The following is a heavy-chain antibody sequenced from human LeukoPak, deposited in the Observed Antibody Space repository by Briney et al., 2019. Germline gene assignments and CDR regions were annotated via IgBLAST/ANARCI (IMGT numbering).Heavy chain of an antibody. Sequence: ASVKVSCKASGYTFTSYGISWVRQAPGQGLDWMGWISAYNGNTNYAQKLQGRVTMTTDTSTSTAYMELRSLRSDDTAVYYCARFLLDGSGSYYVYDYWGQGTLVTVSS. V-gene: IGHV1-18*01. CDR3: ARFLLDGSGSYYVYDY. CDR1: GYTFTSYG. D-gene: IGHD3-10*01. CDR2: ISAYNGNT. J-gene: IGHJ4*02.